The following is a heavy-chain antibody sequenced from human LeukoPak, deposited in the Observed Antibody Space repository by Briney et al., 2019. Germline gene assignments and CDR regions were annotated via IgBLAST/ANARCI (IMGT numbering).Heavy chain of an antibody. V-gene: IGHV4-61*01. CDR2: IYYSGST. D-gene: IGHD3-10*01. Sequence: SETLFLTCTVSRGPVSSDSYYWSWIRQPPGKGLEWIGYIYYSGSTNYNTSLKRRVTISVDTSKNQFSLKLSSVTAADTAVYYCARAQPTMVRGVYFDYWGQGTLVTVSS. CDR3: ARAQPTMVRGVYFDY. CDR1: RGPVSSDSYY. J-gene: IGHJ4*02.